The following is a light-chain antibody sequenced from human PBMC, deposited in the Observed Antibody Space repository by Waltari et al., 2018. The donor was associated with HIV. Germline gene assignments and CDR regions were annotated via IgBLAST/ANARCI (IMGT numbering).Light chain of an antibody. Sequence: DIQMTQSRSALSASVGDTDTSTVGASQDISNSLAWYQQQPGRAPVLLVYLAYDLQNGVPSRFSARGSGTNFTLTLSSLQPEDLATYYCQQYYHLPRTFGQGTKLQI. CDR2: LAY. CDR1: QDISNS. J-gene: IGKJ2*01. V-gene: IGKV1-NL1*01. CDR3: QQYYHLPRT.